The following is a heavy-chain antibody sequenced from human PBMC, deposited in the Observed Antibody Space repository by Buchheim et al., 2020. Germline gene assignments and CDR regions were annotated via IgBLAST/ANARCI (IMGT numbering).Heavy chain of an antibody. D-gene: IGHD6-6*01. V-gene: IGHV3-7*04. CDR3: ARVRDFVRDKYCFGMDV. CDR2: IKQDGSEK. CDR1: GFTFSGHW. Sequence: EVQLVESGGGLVQPGGSLTLSCAASGFTFSGHWMSWVRQAPGKGLEWVANIKQDGSEKHYVNSVEGRFIISRDNAKNSRFLQMNSLRAEDTAAYYCARVRDFVRDKYCFGMDVWGQGTT. J-gene: IGHJ6*02.